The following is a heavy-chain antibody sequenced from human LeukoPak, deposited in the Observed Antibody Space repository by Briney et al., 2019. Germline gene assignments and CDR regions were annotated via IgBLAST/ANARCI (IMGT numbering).Heavy chain of an antibody. CDR1: GYTFTGYY. Sequence: ASVKVSCKASGYTFTGYYMHWVRQAPGQGLEWMGWINPNSGGTNYAQKFQGRVTMTRDTSISTAYMELSRLRSDDTAVYYCARDNSLYYYDSSGSFDYWGQGTLVTVSS. CDR2: INPNSGGT. CDR3: ARDNSLYYYDSSGSFDY. J-gene: IGHJ4*02. D-gene: IGHD3-22*01. V-gene: IGHV1-2*02.